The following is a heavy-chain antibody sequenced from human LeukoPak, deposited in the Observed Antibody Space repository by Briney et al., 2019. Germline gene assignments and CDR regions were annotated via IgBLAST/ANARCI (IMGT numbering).Heavy chain of an antibody. Sequence: GGSLRLSCAASGFTFSSYWMSWVRQAPGKGLEWVANIKQDGSEKYYVDSVKGRFTISRDNAKNSLYLQMNSLRAEDTAVYYCARSHHDFWSGKYYYYYMDIWGNGTTVTVSS. CDR3: ARSHHDFWSGKYYYYYMDI. J-gene: IGHJ6*03. V-gene: IGHV3-7*01. CDR2: IKQDGSEK. D-gene: IGHD3-3*01. CDR1: GFTFSSYW.